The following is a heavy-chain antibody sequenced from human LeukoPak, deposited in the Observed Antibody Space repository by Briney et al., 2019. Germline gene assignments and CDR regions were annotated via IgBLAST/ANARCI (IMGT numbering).Heavy chain of an antibody. Sequence: GGSLRLSCTASGFTFSSYTMTWVRQAPGKGLKWVSTITTGDGNTYYADSVKGRFTVSRDDSKNTLYLQMNSLRAEDTAVYYCAKDGGLWVSAHWGDSWGRGTLVTVSS. CDR3: AKDGGLWVSAHWGDS. J-gene: IGHJ4*02. CDR1: GFTFSSYT. D-gene: IGHD7-27*01. V-gene: IGHV3-23*01. CDR2: ITTGDGNT.